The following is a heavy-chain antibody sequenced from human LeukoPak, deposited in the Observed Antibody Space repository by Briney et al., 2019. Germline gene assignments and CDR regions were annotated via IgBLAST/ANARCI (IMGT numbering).Heavy chain of an antibody. D-gene: IGHD3-16*01. V-gene: IGHV1-18*01. CDR3: ARGPKGGLDF. CDR1: GYTFTTYG. CDR2: ISAYNGIT. J-gene: IGHJ4*02. Sequence: ASVKVSCKASGYTFTTYGISWVRQAPGQGLEWMGWISAYNGITKYAQNLQDRVTMTTDTSTSTAYMELRSLTSDDTARYFCARGPKGGLDFWGQGTLVTVSS.